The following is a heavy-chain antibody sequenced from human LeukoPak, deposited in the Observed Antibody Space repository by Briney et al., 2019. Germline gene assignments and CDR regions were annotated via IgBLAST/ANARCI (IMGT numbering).Heavy chain of an antibody. J-gene: IGHJ4*02. D-gene: IGHD1-26*01. CDR1: GGSISSSSYY. CDR3: ASIVGATWAFDY. V-gene: IGHV4-39*01. Sequence: SETLSLTCTVSGGSISSSSYYWGWIRQPPGKGLEWIGSIYYSGSTCYNPSLKSRVTISVDTSKNQFSLKLSSVTAADTAVYYCASIVGATWAFDYWGQGTLVTVSS. CDR2: IYYSGST.